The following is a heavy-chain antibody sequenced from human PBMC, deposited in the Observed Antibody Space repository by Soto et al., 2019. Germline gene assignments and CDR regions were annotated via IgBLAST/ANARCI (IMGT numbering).Heavy chain of an antibody. CDR2: IWYDGSNK. J-gene: IGHJ4*02. V-gene: IGHV3-33*01. CDR1: GFTFSSYG. D-gene: IGHD5-18*01. Sequence: QVQLVESGGGVVQPGRSLRLSCAASGFTFSSYGMHWVRQAPGKRLEWVAVIWYDGSNKYYADSVKGRFTISRDNSKNTLYLQMTSLRADDTAVYYCARRGRGYSYAQPPAYWGQGTLVTVSS. CDR3: ARRGRGYSYAQPPAY.